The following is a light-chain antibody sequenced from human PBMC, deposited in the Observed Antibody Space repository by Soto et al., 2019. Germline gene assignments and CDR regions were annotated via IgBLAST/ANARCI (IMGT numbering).Light chain of an antibody. CDR2: GAS. CDR1: QSVRSN. CDR3: QQYDNWPPRNT. V-gene: IGKV3-15*01. J-gene: IGKJ2*01. Sequence: EIVMTQSPATLSVSPGERATLSCRASQSVRSNLAWYQQKPGHAPRLLIYGASTRATAIPVRFSGSGSGTEFTLTISSLQSEDFAIYYCQQYDNWPPRNTFGQGTKLEIK.